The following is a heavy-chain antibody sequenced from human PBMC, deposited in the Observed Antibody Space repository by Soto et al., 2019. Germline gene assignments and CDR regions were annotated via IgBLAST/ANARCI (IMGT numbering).Heavy chain of an antibody. CDR1: GFTFSSYA. D-gene: IGHD3-3*01. Sequence: VGSLRLSCAASGFTFSSYAMHWVRQAPGKGLEWVAVISYDGSNKYYADSVKGRFTISRDNSKNTLYLQMNSLRAEDTAVYYCARDRYDFWSGYRFYYYGMDVWGQGTTVTVSS. J-gene: IGHJ6*02. CDR3: ARDRYDFWSGYRFYYYGMDV. CDR2: ISYDGSNK. V-gene: IGHV3-30-3*01.